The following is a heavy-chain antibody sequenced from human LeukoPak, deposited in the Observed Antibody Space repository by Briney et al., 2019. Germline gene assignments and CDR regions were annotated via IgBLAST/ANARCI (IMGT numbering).Heavy chain of an antibody. Sequence: PSETLSLTCTVSGGSISSYYWSWIRQPPGKGLEWIGCIYYSGYTNYKSSLKSRVTISVDTSKNQFSLKLSSVTAADTAVYYCTRTTMVRGTYYMDVWGKGTTDTVSS. V-gene: IGHV4-59*01. CDR3: TRTTMVRGTYYMDV. D-gene: IGHD3-10*01. CDR1: GGSISSYY. CDR2: IYYSGYT. J-gene: IGHJ6*03.